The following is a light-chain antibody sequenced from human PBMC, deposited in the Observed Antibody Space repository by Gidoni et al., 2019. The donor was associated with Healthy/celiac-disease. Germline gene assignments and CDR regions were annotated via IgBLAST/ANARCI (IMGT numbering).Light chain of an antibody. Sequence: SVLTQPPSVSRAPGQRVSISCTVSSSNIGAGYDVHVYHRLPGTAPKLLIYGNSNRPSGVPDRFSGSKSGTAASLAITGLHAEDEADYYCQSYDSRLSGWVFGGGTTLTVL. V-gene: IGLV1-40*01. J-gene: IGLJ3*02. CDR3: QSYDSRLSGWV. CDR1: SSNIGAGYD. CDR2: GNS.